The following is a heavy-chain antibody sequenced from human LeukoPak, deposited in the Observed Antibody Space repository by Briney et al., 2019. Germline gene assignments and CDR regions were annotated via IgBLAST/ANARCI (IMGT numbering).Heavy chain of an antibody. CDR1: GYKFTNYG. D-gene: IGHD3-22*01. J-gene: IGHJ4*02. CDR3: ARGSPPRVYYDRSGYYSYYFDY. V-gene: IGHV1-18*01. Sequence: ASVKVTCKASGYKFTNYGISWVRQAPGQGLEWMGWISPYNGNTIYAQKLQGRVTMTTDTSTSTAYMELRSLRSDDTAVYYCARGSPPRVYYDRSGYYSYYFDYWGQGTLVTVSS. CDR2: ISPYNGNT.